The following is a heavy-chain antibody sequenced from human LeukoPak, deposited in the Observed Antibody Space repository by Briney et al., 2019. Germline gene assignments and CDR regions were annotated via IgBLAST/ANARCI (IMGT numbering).Heavy chain of an antibody. J-gene: IGHJ4*02. CDR1: GFTFGSYW. V-gene: IGHV3-7*01. Sequence: GGSLRLSCASSGFTFGSYWMSWVRQAPGKGREWVANIKQDGSEKYYVDSVKGRFTISRDNAKNSLYLQMNSLRAEDTAVYYCARVDFDYWGQGTMVNVSS. CDR2: IKQDGSEK. CDR3: ARVDFDY.